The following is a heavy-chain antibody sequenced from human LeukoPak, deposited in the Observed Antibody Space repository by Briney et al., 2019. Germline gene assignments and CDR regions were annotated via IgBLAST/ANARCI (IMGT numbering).Heavy chain of an antibody. V-gene: IGHV3-49*04. J-gene: IGHJ5*02. CDR3: ARERYDYDYVWGSYRPCNWFDP. D-gene: IGHD3-16*02. Sequence: GRSLRLSCTGSGFIFGDYGLSWVRQAPGKGLEWVGFIRGKAYGGTTQYAASVKGRFTISRDDSKSIAYLQMNSLKTDDTAVYYCARERYDYDYVWGSYRPCNWFDPWGQGTLVTVSS. CDR1: GFIFGDYG. CDR2: IRGKAYGGTT.